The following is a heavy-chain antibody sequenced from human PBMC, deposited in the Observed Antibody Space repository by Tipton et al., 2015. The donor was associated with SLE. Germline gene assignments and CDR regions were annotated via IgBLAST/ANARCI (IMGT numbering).Heavy chain of an antibody. V-gene: IGHV4-59*12. Sequence: TLSLTCTVSGGSISSYYWSWIRQPPGKGLEWIGYIYYSGSTNYNPSLKSRVTISVDTSKNQFSLRLTSVTAADTALYFCARRRGVNGPFDYWGQGTLVTVSA. CDR1: GGSISSYY. J-gene: IGHJ4*02. CDR2: IYYSGST. CDR3: ARRRGVNGPFDY. D-gene: IGHD5/OR15-5a*01.